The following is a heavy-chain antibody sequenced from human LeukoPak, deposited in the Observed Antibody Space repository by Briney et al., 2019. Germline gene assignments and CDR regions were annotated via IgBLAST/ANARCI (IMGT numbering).Heavy chain of an antibody. D-gene: IGHD3-16*02. J-gene: IGHJ4*02. CDR2: IYYSGST. V-gene: IGHV4-59*01. Sequence: XQXPXKXLXXIGYIYYSGSTNYNPSLKSRVTISVDTSKNQFSLKLSSVTAADTAVYYCARVYYDYVWGSYHYFDYWGQGTLVTVSS. CDR3: ARVYYDYVWGSYHYFDY.